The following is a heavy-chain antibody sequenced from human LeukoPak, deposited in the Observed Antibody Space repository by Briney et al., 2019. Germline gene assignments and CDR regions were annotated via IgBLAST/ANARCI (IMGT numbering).Heavy chain of an antibody. CDR1: GFTFDDYA. CDR2: ISGDGGST. Sequence: PGGSLRLSCAASGFTFDDYALHWVRQAPGKGLEWVSLISGDGGSTYYADSVKGRFTISRDNGKNSLYLQMNSLRTEDTALYYCAKYNATSSGFDYSGQGTLVTVSS. D-gene: IGHD6-19*01. J-gene: IGHJ4*02. CDR3: AKYNATSSGFDY. V-gene: IGHV3-43*02.